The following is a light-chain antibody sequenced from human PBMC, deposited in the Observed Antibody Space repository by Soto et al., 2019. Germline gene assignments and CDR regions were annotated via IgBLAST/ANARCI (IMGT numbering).Light chain of an antibody. CDR1: SSDVGDYKF. Sequence: QSVLTQPPSASGSPGQSVTISCTGTSSDVGDYKFVSWYQQHPGKAPKLLIYEVSRRPSGVPDRFSGSKSGNTASLTVSGLQAEDEADYYGSSYAGNNNVVFGGGTKLTVL. CDR3: SSYAGNNNVV. J-gene: IGLJ2*01. CDR2: EVS. V-gene: IGLV2-8*01.